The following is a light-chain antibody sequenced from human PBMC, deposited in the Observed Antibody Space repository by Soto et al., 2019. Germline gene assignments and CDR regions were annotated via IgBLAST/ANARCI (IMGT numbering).Light chain of an antibody. CDR2: KAS. CDR3: QQYHSYGYT. Sequence: DIQLTQSPSTLSASVGDRVTITCRASRSISSWLAWYQQKPGKAPKLLISKASKLESGVPSRFSGSGSGTEFTLTISDLQPDDVATYYCQQYHSYGYTFGQGTKLEI. J-gene: IGKJ2*01. CDR1: RSISSW. V-gene: IGKV1-5*03.